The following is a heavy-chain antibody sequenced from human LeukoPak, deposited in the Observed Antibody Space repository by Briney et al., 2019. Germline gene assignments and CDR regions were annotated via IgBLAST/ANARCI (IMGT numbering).Heavy chain of an antibody. Sequence: PGGSLRLSCAASRFTFSSYGMHWVRQAPGKGLEWVAVIWHDGSNKYYADSVKGRFTISRDNSKNTVYLQMNSLRAEDTALYYCAKDARYYGSGSYHDYWGQGTLLTVSS. CDR3: AKDARYYGSGSYHDY. CDR2: IWHDGSNK. V-gene: IGHV3-30*02. CDR1: RFTFSSYG. J-gene: IGHJ4*02. D-gene: IGHD3-10*01.